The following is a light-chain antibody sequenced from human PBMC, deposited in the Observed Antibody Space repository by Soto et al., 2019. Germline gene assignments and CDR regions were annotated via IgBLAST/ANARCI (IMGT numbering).Light chain of an antibody. CDR2: WAT. Sequence: DIVMTQSPDSLAVSLGERATINCKSSQSVLLTSNNKNYLAWYQQKPGQHPKVLISWATTRESGVPDRFSGSVSGTDFTLTITSLQAEDVAVYYCQQYYTTLTFGGGTKVEIK. J-gene: IGKJ4*01. V-gene: IGKV4-1*01. CDR1: QSVLLTSNNKNY. CDR3: QQYYTTLT.